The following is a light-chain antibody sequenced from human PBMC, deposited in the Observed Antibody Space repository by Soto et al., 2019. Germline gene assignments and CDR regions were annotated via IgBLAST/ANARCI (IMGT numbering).Light chain of an antibody. V-gene: IGLV2-11*01. CDR1: SRDVGGYNY. CDR3: CSYAGSSTSL. Sequence: QSALTQPRSVSGSPGQSVSISCTGTSRDVGGYNYVSWYQQYPGKAPKLMIYDVTKRPSGVPDRFSGSKSGNRASLTISGLQAEDEADYYCCSYAGSSTSLFGGGTKLTVL. J-gene: IGLJ3*02. CDR2: DVT.